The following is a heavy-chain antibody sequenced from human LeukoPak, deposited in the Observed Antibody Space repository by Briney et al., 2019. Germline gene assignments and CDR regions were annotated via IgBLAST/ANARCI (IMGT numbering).Heavy chain of an antibody. J-gene: IGHJ4*02. D-gene: IGHD3-3*01. V-gene: IGHV3-7*01. CDR3: ARGGGFGYDSWSGQGSYYFDY. CDR1: GFTFSTYW. Sequence: GGSLRLSCAASGFTFSTYWMSWVRQAPGKGLEWVANIKHDGSEKYFVDSVKGRFTISRDNAKNSLYLQMNSLRAEDTAVYYCARGGGFGYDSWSGQGSYYFDYWGQGTLVTVSS. CDR2: IKHDGSEK.